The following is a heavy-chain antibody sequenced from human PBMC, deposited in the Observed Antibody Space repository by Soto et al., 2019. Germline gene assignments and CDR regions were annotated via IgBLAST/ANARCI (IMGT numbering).Heavy chain of an antibody. D-gene: IGHD2-2*03. CDR3: ARDRDPRGIYFHF. CDR1: GGSISSYY. V-gene: IGHV4-59*01. CDR2: IYYSGST. Sequence: SETLSLTCTVSGGSISSYYWSWIRQPPGKGLEWIGYIYYSGSTNYNPSLKSRVTISVDTSKNQFSLKLSSVTAADTAVYFCARDRDPRGIYFHFWGQGTLVTVSS. J-gene: IGHJ4*02.